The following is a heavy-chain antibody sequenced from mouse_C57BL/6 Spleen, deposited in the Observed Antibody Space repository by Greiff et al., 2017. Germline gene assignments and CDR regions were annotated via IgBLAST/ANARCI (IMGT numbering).Heavy chain of an antibody. CDR2: IDPSDSYT. CDR3: ARATAQVYAMDE. Sequence: QVQLQQPGAELVMPGASVKLSCKASGYTFTSYWMHWVKQRPGQGLEWIGEIDPSDSYTNYNQKFKGKSTLTVDKSSSTAYMQLSSLTSEDSAVYYCARATAQVYAMDEWSQGTSVTVSS. D-gene: IGHD3-2*02. J-gene: IGHJ4*01. CDR1: GYTFTSYW. V-gene: IGHV1-69*01.